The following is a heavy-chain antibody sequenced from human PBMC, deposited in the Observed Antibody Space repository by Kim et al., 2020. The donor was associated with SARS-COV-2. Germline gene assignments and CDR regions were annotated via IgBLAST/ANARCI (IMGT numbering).Heavy chain of an antibody. CDR1: GFSFSSYD. D-gene: IGHD3-10*01. J-gene: IGHJ4*02. V-gene: IGHV3-11*01. CDR2: INGDGSSM. CDR3: VRERSN. Sequence: GGSLRLSCAASGFSFSSYDMSWIRQAPGKGLEWVAVINGDGSSMKCADSMNGRFSISRDNANKTLSLQMNSLTPEDTAVYYCVRERSNWGQGTLVTVSS.